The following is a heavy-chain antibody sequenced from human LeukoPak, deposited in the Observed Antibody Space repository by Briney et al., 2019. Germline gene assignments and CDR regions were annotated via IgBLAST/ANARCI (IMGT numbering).Heavy chain of an antibody. J-gene: IGHJ4*02. Sequence: PGGSLRLSCAASGFTFSSYAMHWVRQAPGKGLEWVAVMSYDGSNKYYADSVKGRFTISRDNSKNTLYLQMNSLRAEDTAVYYCASGTAVAGTRDKYYFDYWGQGTLVTVSS. CDR2: MSYDGSNK. D-gene: IGHD6-19*01. V-gene: IGHV3-30*04. CDR3: ASGTAVAGTRDKYYFDY. CDR1: GFTFSSYA.